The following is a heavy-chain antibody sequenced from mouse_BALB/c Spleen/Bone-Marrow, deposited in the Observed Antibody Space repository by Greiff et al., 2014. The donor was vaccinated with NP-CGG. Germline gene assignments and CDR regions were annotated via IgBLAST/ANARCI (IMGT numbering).Heavy chain of an antibody. CDR1: GYSFTSNW. Sequence: VQLKQSGAELVRPGASVKLSCKASGYSFTSNWMNWVKQRPGQGLEWIGMIYPSDSETRLNQKFKDKATLTVDKSSSTAYMQLSSPTSEDSAVYYCARRGRYGNYETMDYWGQGTSVTVSS. D-gene: IGHD2-10*02. J-gene: IGHJ4*01. CDR2: IYPSDSET. CDR3: ARRGRYGNYETMDY. V-gene: IGHV1-61*01.